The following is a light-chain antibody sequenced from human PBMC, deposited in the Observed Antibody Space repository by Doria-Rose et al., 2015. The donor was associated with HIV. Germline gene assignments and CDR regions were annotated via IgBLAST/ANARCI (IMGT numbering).Light chain of an antibody. Sequence: QSVLTQPASVSGSPGQSITISCTGTSSDVGSYNVVSWYKQHTGKAPKLMIHEVTHRPSAMSDRFSGSKSGNTGSLTISGLQTEDEADYYCSSHAGSGTLVFGGGTKLTVL. CDR3: SSHAGSGTLV. CDR2: EVT. J-gene: IGLJ3*02. CDR1: SSDVGSYNV. V-gene: IGLV2-23*02.